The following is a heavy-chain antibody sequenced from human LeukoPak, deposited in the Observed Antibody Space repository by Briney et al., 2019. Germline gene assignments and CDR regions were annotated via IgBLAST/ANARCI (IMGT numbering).Heavy chain of an antibody. D-gene: IGHD3-10*01. J-gene: IGHJ4*02. CDR1: GGSISSYY. V-gene: IGHV4-59*08. Sequence: MASETLSLTCTVSGGSISSYYWSWIRQPPGKGLEWIGYIYYSGSTNYNPSLKSRVTISVDTSKNQFSLKLSSVTAADTAVYYCARRNGSGSYYNPTEEYFDYWGQGTLVTVSS. CDR3: ARRNGSGSYYNPTEEYFDY. CDR2: IYYSGST.